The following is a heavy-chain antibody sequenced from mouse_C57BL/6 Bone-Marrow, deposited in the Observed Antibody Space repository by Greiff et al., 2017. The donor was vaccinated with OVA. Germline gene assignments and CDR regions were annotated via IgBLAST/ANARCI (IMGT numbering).Heavy chain of an antibody. CDR2: INPYNGGT. CDR3: ARSGYYGPWFAY. J-gene: IGHJ3*01. Sequence: EVQLQQSGPVLVKPGASVQMSCKASGYTFTDYYMNWVKQSHGKSLEWIGVINPYNGGTSSNQKFKGKATLTVDKSSSTAYMELNSLTSEDSAVYYCARSGYYGPWFAYWGQGTLVTVSA. V-gene: IGHV1-19*01. CDR1: GYTFTDYY. D-gene: IGHD1-1*01.